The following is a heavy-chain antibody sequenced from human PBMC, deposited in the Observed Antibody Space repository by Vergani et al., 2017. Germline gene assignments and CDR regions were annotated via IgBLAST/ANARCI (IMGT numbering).Heavy chain of an antibody. D-gene: IGHD2-2*01. V-gene: IGHV1-2*02. Sequence: QVQLLQSGAEVKKPGASLKVSCKSSGYTFTDYFMHWVRQAPGQGLEWMGWINHNSGGTNYAQKFQGRVTMTRDTSISTAYMELSNLRSDDTAVYYCARVGTSSNRDYFDYWGQGTLVTVSS. CDR2: INHNSGGT. CDR3: ARVGTSSNRDYFDY. J-gene: IGHJ4*02. CDR1: GYTFTDYF.